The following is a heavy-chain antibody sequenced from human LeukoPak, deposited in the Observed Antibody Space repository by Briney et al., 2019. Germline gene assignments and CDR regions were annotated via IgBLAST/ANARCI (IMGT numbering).Heavy chain of an antibody. CDR2: INPSGGST. CDR1: GYTFTSYY. CDR3: ARVGDIVVVTAHLIDY. J-gene: IGHJ4*02. Sequence: ASVKVSCKASGYTFTSYYMHWVRQAPGQGLEWMGIINPSGGSTSYAQKFQGRATMTTDTSTSTAYMELRSLRSDDTAVYYCARVGDIVVVTAHLIDYWGQGTLVTVSS. V-gene: IGHV1-46*01. D-gene: IGHD2-21*02.